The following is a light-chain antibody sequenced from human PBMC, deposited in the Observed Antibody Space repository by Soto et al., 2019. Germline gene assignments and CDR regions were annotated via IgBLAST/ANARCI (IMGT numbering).Light chain of an antibody. CDR1: SSDVGGYNY. CDR2: EVS. V-gene: IGLV2-14*01. J-gene: IGLJ1*01. CDR3: SSYTSISTYV. Sequence: QSALTQPASVPGSPGQSITISCTGTSSDVGGYNYVSWYQHHPGKAPRLMIYEVSNRPSGVSDRFSGSKSGNTASLTISGLLAEDEADYYCSSYTSISTYVFGTGTKLTVL.